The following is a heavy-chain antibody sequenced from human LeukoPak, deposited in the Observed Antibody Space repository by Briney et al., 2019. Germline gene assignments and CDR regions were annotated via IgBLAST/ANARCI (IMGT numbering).Heavy chain of an antibody. CDR1: GFTFSSSA. D-gene: IGHD2-21*02. V-gene: IGHV3-23*01. J-gene: IGHJ4*02. Sequence: GGSLRRSCAASGFTFSSSAMSWVRQAPGKGLEWVSTASGTDGRTYYADSVKGRFTISSDNSKNTLFLQMNSLGAEDTAVYYCASRGDQSAFDYWGQGTMVTVSS. CDR2: ASGTDGRT. CDR3: ASRGDQSAFDY.